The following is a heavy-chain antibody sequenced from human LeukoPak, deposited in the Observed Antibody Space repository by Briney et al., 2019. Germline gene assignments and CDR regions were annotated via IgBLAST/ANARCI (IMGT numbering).Heavy chain of an antibody. V-gene: IGHV3-7*01. D-gene: IGHD2-21*01. J-gene: IGHJ6*03. Sequence: GGSLRLSGAASGFTFSSYWMSWVRQAPGKGLEWVANIKQDGSEKYYVDSVKGRFTISRDNAKNSLYLQMNSLRAEDTAVYYCARAIADYYYYYMDVWGKGTTVTVSS. CDR3: ARAIADYYYYYMDV. CDR2: IKQDGSEK. CDR1: GFTFSSYW.